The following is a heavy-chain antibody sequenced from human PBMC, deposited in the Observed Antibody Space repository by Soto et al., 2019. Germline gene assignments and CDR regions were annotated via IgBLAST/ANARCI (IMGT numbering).Heavy chain of an antibody. CDR3: ARFSASYTGGLDY. D-gene: IGHD1-26*01. Sequence: EVQLVESGGGLVQPGGSLRLSCAASGFTFSDHYMDWVRQAPGKGLEWVGRSRNKANSYSTEYAASVKGRFTISRDESKNSLYLQMTSLKPEDTAVYYCARFSASYTGGLDYWGQGTLVTVSS. J-gene: IGHJ4*02. CDR1: GFTFSDHY. CDR2: SRNKANSYST. V-gene: IGHV3-72*01.